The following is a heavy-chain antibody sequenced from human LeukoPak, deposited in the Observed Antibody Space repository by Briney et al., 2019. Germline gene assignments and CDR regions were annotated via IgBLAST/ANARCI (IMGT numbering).Heavy chain of an antibody. CDR3: ASSRDGYNFRPYYFDY. CDR2: IYYSGST. V-gene: IGHV4-39*01. D-gene: IGHD5-24*01. Sequence: PSETLSLTCTVSGGSISSSSYYWGWIRQPPGKGLEWIGSIYYSGSTYYNPSLKSRVTRSVDTSKNQSSLKLSSVTAADTAVYYCASSRDGYNFRPYYFDYWGQGTLVTVSS. CDR1: GGSISSSSYY. J-gene: IGHJ4*02.